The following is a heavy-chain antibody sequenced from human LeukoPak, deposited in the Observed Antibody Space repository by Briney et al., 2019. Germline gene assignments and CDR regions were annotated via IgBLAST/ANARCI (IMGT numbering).Heavy chain of an antibody. V-gene: IGHV4-59*08. CDR1: GGSISSYY. J-gene: IGHJ4*02. CDR2: LYYSGST. Sequence: SETLSLTCTVSGGSISSYYWSWIRQPPGKGLEWIGFLYYSGSTDYNPSLKSRVTISVDTSKNQFSLKLNSVTAADTAVYYCARHGSSYSLDYWGQGTLVTVSS. D-gene: IGHD3-10*01. CDR3: ARHGSSYSLDY.